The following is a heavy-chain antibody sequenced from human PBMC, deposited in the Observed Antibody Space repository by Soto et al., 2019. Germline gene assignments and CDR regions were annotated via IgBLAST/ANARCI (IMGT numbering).Heavy chain of an antibody. CDR3: ARRGGSTSWWE. J-gene: IGHJ4*02. CDR2: IKQDGSEK. D-gene: IGHD6-13*01. V-gene: IGHV3-7*01. Sequence: GGSLRLSCVASGFTFSSYWMSWVRQAPGKGLEWVANIKQDGSEKYYADSVKGRFTISRDNAKNSLYLQMNSLRADDRAVYYCARRGGSTSWWEWGQGTLVTVSS. CDR1: GFTFSSYW.